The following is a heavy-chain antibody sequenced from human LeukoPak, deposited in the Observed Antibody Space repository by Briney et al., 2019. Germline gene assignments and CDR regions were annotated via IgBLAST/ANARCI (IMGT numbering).Heavy chain of an antibody. D-gene: IGHD6-6*01. CDR1: GYTFTGYY. CDR3: ARYKSIAARLLKYYYYFYMDV. V-gene: IGHV1-2*02. J-gene: IGHJ6*03. CDR2: INLNSGGT. Sequence: ASVKVSCKASGYTFTGYYMHWVRQSPGQGLEWMGWINLNSGGTNYAQKCQGRVTMTRDTSISTAYMELSRLGSDDTGVYYCARYKSIAARLLKYYYYFYMDVWGKGTTVTVSS.